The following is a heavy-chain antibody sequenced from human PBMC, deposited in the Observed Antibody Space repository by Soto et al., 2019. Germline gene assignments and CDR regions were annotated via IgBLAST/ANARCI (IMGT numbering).Heavy chain of an antibody. CDR2: SSSSSIYI. J-gene: IGHJ4*02. CDR1: EDSFSSYS. V-gene: IGHV3-21*01. Sequence: VGRLRDSCPASEDSFSSYSLNYLNHAPGKGLEWVSSSSSSSIYIYYADSVKGRFTISRDNAKNSLYLQMNSLRAEDTAVYYCARDLRWNNYFDYGGQGTLVSVFS. CDR3: ARDLRWNNYFDY. D-gene: IGHD1-1*01.